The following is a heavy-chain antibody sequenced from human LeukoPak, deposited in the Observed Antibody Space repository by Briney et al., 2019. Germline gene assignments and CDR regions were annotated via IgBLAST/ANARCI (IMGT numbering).Heavy chain of an antibody. CDR2: IYYSGST. CDR1: GGSISSGDYY. CDR3: ARSSILAWFDP. D-gene: IGHD3-3*02. J-gene: IGHJ5*02. Sequence: SQTLSLTSTVSGGSISSGDYYWSWIRQPPGKGLEWIGYIYYSGSTYYNPSLKSRVTISVDTSKNQFSLKLSSVTAADTAVYYCARSSILAWFDPWGQGTLVTVSS. V-gene: IGHV4-30-4*01.